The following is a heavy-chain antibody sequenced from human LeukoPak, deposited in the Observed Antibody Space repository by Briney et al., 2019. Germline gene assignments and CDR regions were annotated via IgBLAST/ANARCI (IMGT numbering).Heavy chain of an antibody. J-gene: IGHJ5*02. D-gene: IGHD3-10*01. CDR1: GYTFTSYY. V-gene: IGHV1-46*01. CDR2: INPSGGST. CDR3: ARGSGLLWFGEQNWFDP. Sequence: ASVKVSCKASGYTFTSYYMHWVRQAPGQGLEWMGIINPSGGSTSYAQKFQGRVTMTRDTSTSTVYMELSSLRSEDTAVYYCARGSGLLWFGEQNWFDPWGQGTLVTVSS.